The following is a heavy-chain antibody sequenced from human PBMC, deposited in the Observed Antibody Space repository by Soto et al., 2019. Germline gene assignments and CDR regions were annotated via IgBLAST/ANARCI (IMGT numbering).Heavy chain of an antibody. CDR1: GYTFTSYG. CDR3: ATHLGYCSGGSCYGESGIDY. D-gene: IGHD2-15*01. Sequence: ASVKVSCKASGYTFTSYGISWVRQAPGQGLEWMGWISAYNGNTNYAQKLQGRVTMTTDTSTSTAYMELRSLRSDDTAVYYCATHLGYCSGGSCYGESGIDYWGQGTLVTVSS. V-gene: IGHV1-18*01. CDR2: ISAYNGNT. J-gene: IGHJ4*02.